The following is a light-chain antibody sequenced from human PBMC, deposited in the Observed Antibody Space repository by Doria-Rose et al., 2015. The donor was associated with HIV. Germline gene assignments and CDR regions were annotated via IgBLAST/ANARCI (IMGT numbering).Light chain of an antibody. CDR2: GAS. CDR1: QSVTSNY. V-gene: IGKV3-20*01. Sequence: TQSPGTLSLSPGERATLSCRASQSVTSNYLAWYQQKPGQAHRLLIYGASSRVTGIPDRFSGSGSGTDFTLTISRLEPEDFAVYYCQQYGSTPPTFGQGTKVEIK. CDR3: QQYGSTPPT. J-gene: IGKJ1*01.